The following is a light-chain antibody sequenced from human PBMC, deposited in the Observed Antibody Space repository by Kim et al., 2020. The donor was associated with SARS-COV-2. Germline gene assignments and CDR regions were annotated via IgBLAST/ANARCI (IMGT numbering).Light chain of an antibody. CDR2: QDS. Sequence: VSPGQTASITCSGDKLGDKYACWYQQKPGQPPVLVIYQDSKRPSGIPERFAGSNSGNTATLTISGTQAMDEADYYCQAWDSSTDVVFGGGTQLTVL. V-gene: IGLV3-1*01. CDR3: QAWDSSTDVV. J-gene: IGLJ2*01. CDR1: KLGDKY.